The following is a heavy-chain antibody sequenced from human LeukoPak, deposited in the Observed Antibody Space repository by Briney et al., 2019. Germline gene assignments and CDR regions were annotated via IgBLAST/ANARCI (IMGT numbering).Heavy chain of an antibody. CDR2: IKQDGSER. CDR3: ARVRAGLQPAPYDY. CDR1: RFTFSTCW. Sequence: GGSLRLSCAAFRFTFSTCWMTWVRQAPEKGLEWVSNIKQDGSERYYVDSVNGRFTISRDNAKNLLYLQMNSLRAEDTAVYYCARVRAGLQPAPYDYWGQGTLVTVSS. J-gene: IGHJ4*02. D-gene: IGHD6-19*01. V-gene: IGHV3-7*03.